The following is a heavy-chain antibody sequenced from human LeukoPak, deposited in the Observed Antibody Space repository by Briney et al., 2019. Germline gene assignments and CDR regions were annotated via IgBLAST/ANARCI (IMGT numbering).Heavy chain of an antibody. D-gene: IGHD2-21*02. CDR3: ARTYCAEDCSIRYFDY. Sequence: ASVKASCKASGYTFTSYYMHWVRQAPGQGLEWMGIINPSGGSTSYAQKFQGRVTLTRDKSTSTVYMELSSLTSDDTAVYYCARTYCAEDCSIRYFDYWGQGTLVTVSS. J-gene: IGHJ4*02. V-gene: IGHV1-46*01. CDR1: GYTFTSYY. CDR2: INPSGGST.